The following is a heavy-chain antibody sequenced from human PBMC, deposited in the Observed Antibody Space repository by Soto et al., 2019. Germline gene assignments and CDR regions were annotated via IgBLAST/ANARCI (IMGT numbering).Heavy chain of an antibody. J-gene: IGHJ4*02. V-gene: IGHV3-74*01. Sequence: GGSLRLSCAASGFTFSSYWMHWVRQAPGKGLVWVSRINSDGSSTSYADSVKGRFTISRDNAKNMLYLQMNSLRAEDTAVYYCVLDPARLGAGFDYWGQGTLVTVSS. D-gene: IGHD6-6*01. CDR3: VLDPARLGAGFDY. CDR1: GFTFSSYW. CDR2: INSDGSST.